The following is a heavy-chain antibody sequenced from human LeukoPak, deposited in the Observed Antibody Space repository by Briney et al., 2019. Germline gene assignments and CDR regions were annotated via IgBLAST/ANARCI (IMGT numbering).Heavy chain of an antibody. CDR2: ISGSGGST. D-gene: IGHD3-22*01. J-gene: IGHJ5*02. CDR3: AKDQVVITTTGSWFDP. V-gene: IGHV3-23*01. Sequence: GGSLRLSCAASGFTFSSYAMSWVRQAPGKGLEWVSAISGSGGSTYYADSVKGRFTISRDNSKNTLYLQMNSLGAEDTAVYYCAKDQVVITTTGSWFDPWGQGTLVTVSS. CDR1: GFTFSSYA.